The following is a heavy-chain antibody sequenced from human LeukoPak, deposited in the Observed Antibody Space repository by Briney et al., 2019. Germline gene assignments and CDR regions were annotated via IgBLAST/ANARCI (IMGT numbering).Heavy chain of an antibody. J-gene: IGHJ4*02. V-gene: IGHV1-18*01. CDR3: AMTYCSGGSCYSGDY. CDR1: GYTFTSYD. CDR2: ISAYNGNT. D-gene: IGHD2-15*01. Sequence: ASVKVSCKASGYTFTSYDISWVQQAPGQGLEWMGWISAYNGNTNYAQKFQGRVSMTTGTSTSTAYMELRSLRSDDTAVYYCAMTYCSGGSCYSGDYWGQGTLVTVSS.